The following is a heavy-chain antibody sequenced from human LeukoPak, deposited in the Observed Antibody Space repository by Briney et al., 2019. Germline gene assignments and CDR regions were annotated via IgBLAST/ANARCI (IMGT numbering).Heavy chain of an antibody. V-gene: IGHV1-69*01. Sequence: SVKVSCKASGGTFSSYAISWVRQAPGQGLEWMGGIIPIFGTANYAQKFQGRVTITADESTSTAYMELSSLRSEDTAVYYCARRRVDYDFWSVYFGWFDPWGQGTLVTVSS. CDR2: IIPIFGTA. CDR3: ARRRVDYDFWSVYFGWFDP. D-gene: IGHD3-3*01. CDR1: GGTFSSYA. J-gene: IGHJ5*02.